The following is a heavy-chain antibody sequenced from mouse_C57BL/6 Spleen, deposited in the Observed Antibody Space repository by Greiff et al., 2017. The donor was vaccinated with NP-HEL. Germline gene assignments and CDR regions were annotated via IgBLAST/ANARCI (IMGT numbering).Heavy chain of an antibody. CDR2: IDPSDSYT. CDR3: ARKTTVVPYWYFDV. J-gene: IGHJ1*03. Sequence: QVQLQQPGAELVRPGTSVKLSCKASGYTFTSYWMHWVKQRPGQGLEWIGVIDPSDSYTNYNQKFKGKATLTVDTSSSTAYMQLSSLTSEDSAVYYCARKTTVVPYWYFDVWGTGTTVTVSS. V-gene: IGHV1-59*01. D-gene: IGHD1-1*01. CDR1: GYTFTSYW.